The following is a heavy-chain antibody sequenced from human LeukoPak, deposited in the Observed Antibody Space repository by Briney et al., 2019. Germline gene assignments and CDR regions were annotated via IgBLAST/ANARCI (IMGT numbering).Heavy chain of an antibody. CDR3: ARQYDAIAVAGTVPDAFDI. CDR2: IYPGDSDT. V-gene: IGHV5-51*01. J-gene: IGHJ3*02. CDR1: GYSFTSYW. Sequence: GESLKISCKGSGYSFTSYWIGWVRQMPGKGLEWMGIIYPGDSDTRYSPSFQGQVTISADKSISTAYPQWSSLKASDTAMYYCARQYDAIAVAGTVPDAFDIWGQGTMVTVSS. D-gene: IGHD6-19*01.